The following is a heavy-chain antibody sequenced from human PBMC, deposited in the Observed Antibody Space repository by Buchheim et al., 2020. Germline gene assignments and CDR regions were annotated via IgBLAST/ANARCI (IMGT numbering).Heavy chain of an antibody. CDR3: ATHPHRPPFYYYSTDV. CDR2: INHSGST. V-gene: IGHV4-34*01. CDR1: GGSFSGYY. J-gene: IGHJ6*02. Sequence: QVQLQQWGAGLLKPSETLSLTCAVYGGSFSGYYWSWIRQPPGKGLEWIGEINHSGSTNYNPSLKSRVTISVDRSKNQFSLKLTSVTAADTAVYYCATHPHRPPFYYYSTDVWGQGTT.